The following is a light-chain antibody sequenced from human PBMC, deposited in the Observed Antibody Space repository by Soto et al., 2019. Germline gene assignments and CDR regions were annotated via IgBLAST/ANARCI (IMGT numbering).Light chain of an antibody. Sequence: EIVLTQSPGRLCLSPGERATLSCRASQSLSSSQLAWYQQKPGQAPRLLIHDASSRATGISDRFTGSGSGTDFTLTITTLEPEDFAVYYCQQYGSSPRTFGLGTKVDIK. J-gene: IGKJ1*01. V-gene: IGKV3-20*01. CDR1: QSLSSSQ. CDR3: QQYGSSPRT. CDR2: DAS.